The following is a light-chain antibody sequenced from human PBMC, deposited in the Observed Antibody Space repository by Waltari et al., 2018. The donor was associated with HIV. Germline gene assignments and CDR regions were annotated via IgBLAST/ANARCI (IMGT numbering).Light chain of an antibody. CDR2: TNR. V-gene: IGLV1-44*01. CDR3: VTWDDNLNGPV. J-gene: IGLJ2*01. Sequence: QSVLTQTPSVSGTPGQRVTISCSGSSSNIGDNPVSWYRQLPGTAPKLLIYTNRQRPSGVPARVSGSKSGTSASLAISGLQSEDEANYYCVTWDDNLNGPVFGGGTRLTVL. CDR1: SSNIGDNP.